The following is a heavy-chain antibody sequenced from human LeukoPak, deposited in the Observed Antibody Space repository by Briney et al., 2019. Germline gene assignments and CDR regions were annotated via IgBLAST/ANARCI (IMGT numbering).Heavy chain of an antibody. J-gene: IGHJ4*02. CDR2: IYYSGST. V-gene: IGHV4-59*12. CDR1: GGSMSSYY. CDR3: ARIGYCSGGSCSAAGGNGY. D-gene: IGHD2-15*01. Sequence: SETLSLTCTVSGGSMSSYYWNWIRQPPGKGLEWMGYIYYSGSTHYNPSLKSRVTISVDTSKNQFSLKLSAVTAADTAVYYCARIGYCSGGSCSAAGGNGYWGQGTLVTVSS.